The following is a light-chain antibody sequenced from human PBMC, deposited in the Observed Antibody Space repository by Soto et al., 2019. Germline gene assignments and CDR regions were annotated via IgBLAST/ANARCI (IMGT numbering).Light chain of an antibody. Sequence: TNSPTTLSLSLFNTVTITFRASQSISSWLAWYQQKPGKAPKLLIYDASSFESGVPSRFSGSGSGTEFTLTISSLQPDDFTTYYCQHYNSYPHRFGGGTKVAI. CDR2: DAS. CDR1: QSISSW. CDR3: QHYNSYPHR. V-gene: IGKV1-5*01. J-gene: IGKJ4*01.